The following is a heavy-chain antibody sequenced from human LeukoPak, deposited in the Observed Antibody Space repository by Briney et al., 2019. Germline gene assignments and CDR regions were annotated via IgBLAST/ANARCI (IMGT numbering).Heavy chain of an antibody. V-gene: IGHV3-23*01. Sequence: GGSLRLSCAASGFTFSSYAMSWVRQAPGKGLEWVSAISGSGGSTYYADSVKGRFTISRDNSKNTLYLQMNSLGAEDTAVYYCAKEGRAARDYYYYYMDVWGKGTTVTVSS. D-gene: IGHD6-6*01. CDR1: GFTFSSYA. CDR2: ISGSGGST. CDR3: AKEGRAARDYYYYYMDV. J-gene: IGHJ6*03.